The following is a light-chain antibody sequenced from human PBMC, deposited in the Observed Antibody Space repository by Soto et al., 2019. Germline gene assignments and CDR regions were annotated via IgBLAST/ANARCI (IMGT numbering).Light chain of an antibody. CDR1: QSVRSW. J-gene: IGKJ1*01. V-gene: IGKV1-5*03. CDR3: KQYDTYPST. CDR2: KTS. Sequence: DVQMTQSPSTLSAFVEDRVTITCRASQSVRSWLAWYQQKPGKAPKLLLYKTSTIESGVPSRFSGSGSGTEFTLSISSLQPDDFATYYCKQYDTYPSTFGQGTKVEV.